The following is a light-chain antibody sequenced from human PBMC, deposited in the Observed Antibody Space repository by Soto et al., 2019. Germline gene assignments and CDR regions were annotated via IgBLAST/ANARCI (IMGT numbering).Light chain of an antibody. CDR2: DAS. CDR3: QQRSNWPPSIT. CDR1: QSISNY. J-gene: IGKJ5*01. V-gene: IGKV3-11*01. Sequence: EIVLTQSPVTLSLSPGQGAALSCRASQSISNYLAWYQQKPGQAPRLLIYDASNRATGTPARFSGSGSGTEFTLTISSLEPEDFAVYYCQQRSNWPPSITLAHGTRLEIK.